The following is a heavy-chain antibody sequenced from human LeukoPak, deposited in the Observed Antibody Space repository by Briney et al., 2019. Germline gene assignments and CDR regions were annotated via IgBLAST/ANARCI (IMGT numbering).Heavy chain of an antibody. D-gene: IGHD5-18*01. J-gene: IGHJ6*02. Sequence: GWSLRLSCTTSGFNFGDHAMTWVRQAPGKGLEWVGFIRSKAYRGTTEYAASVKGRFTISRDDSKSVVYLQMNSLKSEDTAVYYCSRGPIQLWVHNGVDVWGQGTPVTVSS. CDR1: GFNFGDHA. V-gene: IGHV3-49*04. CDR2: IRSKAYRGTT. CDR3: SRGPIQLWVHNGVDV.